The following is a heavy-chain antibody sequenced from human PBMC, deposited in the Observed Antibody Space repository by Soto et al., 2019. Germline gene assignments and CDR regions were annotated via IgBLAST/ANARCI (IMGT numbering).Heavy chain of an antibody. D-gene: IGHD3-16*01. CDR1: GFILTTYE. CDR2: IGSGVSTL. CDR3: ARGSRGYTYASAPFFDY. Sequence: EVQLVESGGGLEQPGGSLRLSCVASGFILTTYELIWVPRAPGRGLGWVSYIGSGVSTLHYADSVKGRFTISRDNAKNSLYLQMNSLRAEDTAVYYCARGSRGYTYASAPFFDYWGQGTLVTVSS. V-gene: IGHV3-48*03. J-gene: IGHJ4*02.